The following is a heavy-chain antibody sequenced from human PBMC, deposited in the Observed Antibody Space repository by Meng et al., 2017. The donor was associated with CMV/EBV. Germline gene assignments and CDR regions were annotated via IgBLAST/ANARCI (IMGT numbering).Heavy chain of an antibody. CDR1: GFTFSSYW. CDR2: ISYDGSNK. J-gene: IGHJ5*02. Sequence: GGSLRLSCAASGFTFSSYWMSWVRQAPGKGLEWVAVISYDGSNKYYADSVKGRFTISRDNSKNTLYLQMNSLRAEDTAVYYCARATPRITGTTVFDPWGQGTLVTVSS. V-gene: IGHV3-30-3*01. CDR3: ARATPRITGTTVFDP. D-gene: IGHD1-7*01.